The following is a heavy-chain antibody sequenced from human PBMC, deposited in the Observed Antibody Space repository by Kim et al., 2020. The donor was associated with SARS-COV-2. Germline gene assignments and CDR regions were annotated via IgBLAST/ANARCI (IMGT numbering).Heavy chain of an antibody. CDR3: AKVSIPSINYCSSTSCPLMDV. Sequence: GGSLRLSCAASGFTFSSYGMHWVRQAPGKGLEWVAVISYDGSNKYYADSVKGRFTISRDNSKNTLYLQMNSLRAEDTAVYYCAKVSIPSINYCSSTSCPLMDVWGQGTTVTVSS. CDR1: GFTFSSYG. V-gene: IGHV3-30*18. CDR2: ISYDGSNK. D-gene: IGHD2-2*01. J-gene: IGHJ6*02.